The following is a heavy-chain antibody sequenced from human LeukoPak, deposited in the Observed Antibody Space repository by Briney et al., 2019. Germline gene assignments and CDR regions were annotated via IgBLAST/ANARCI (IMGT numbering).Heavy chain of an antibody. CDR2: ISAYSGNT. D-gene: IGHD1-26*01. Sequence: ASVKVSCKASGYTFTSYGISWVRQAPGQGLEWVGWISAYSGNTNYAQKLQGRVTMTTDTSTSTAYMELRSLRSDDTAVYYCARDSGSYYYFDYWGQGTLVTVSS. CDR3: ARDSGSYYYFDY. J-gene: IGHJ4*02. CDR1: GYTFTSYG. V-gene: IGHV1-18*01.